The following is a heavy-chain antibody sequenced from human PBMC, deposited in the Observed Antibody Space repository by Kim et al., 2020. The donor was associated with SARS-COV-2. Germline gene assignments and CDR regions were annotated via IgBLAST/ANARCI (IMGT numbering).Heavy chain of an antibody. CDR2: INAGNGNT. CDR1: GYTFTSYA. Sequence: ASVKVSCKASGYTFTSYAMHWVRQAPGQRLEWMGWINAGNGNTKYSQKFQGRVTITRDTSASTAYMELSSLRSEDTAVYYCARFEEVVPAAIEFGVPIGLSYGMDVWGQGTTVTVSS. D-gene: IGHD2-2*02. J-gene: IGHJ6*02. CDR3: ARFEEVVPAAIEFGVPIGLSYGMDV. V-gene: IGHV1-3*01.